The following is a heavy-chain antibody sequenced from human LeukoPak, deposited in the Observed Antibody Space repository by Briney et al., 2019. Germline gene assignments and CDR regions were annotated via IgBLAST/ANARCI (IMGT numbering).Heavy chain of an antibody. Sequence: SETLSLTCAVYGGSFSGYYWSWIRQPPGKGLEWIGEINHSGSTNYNPSLKSRVTISVDTSKNQFSLKLSSVTAADTAVYYCARVKGLSSSFDRGLYYFDYWGQGTLVTVSS. CDR3: ARVKGLSSSFDRGLYYFDY. CDR1: GGSFSGYY. J-gene: IGHJ4*02. CDR2: INHSGST. V-gene: IGHV4-34*01. D-gene: IGHD6-6*01.